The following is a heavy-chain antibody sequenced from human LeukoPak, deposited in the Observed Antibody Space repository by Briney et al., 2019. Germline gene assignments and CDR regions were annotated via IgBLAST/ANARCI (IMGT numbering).Heavy chain of an antibody. CDR1: GFTFSSYW. CDR3: AREIGAAAPDYTFDV. J-gene: IGHJ3*01. D-gene: IGHD6-13*01. CDR2: VNSDESTT. V-gene: IGHV3-74*01. Sequence: TGGSLRLSCAASGFTFSSYWMHWVRQAPGEGLPWVSRVNSDESTTSYADPVKGRFTISRDNAKNMLYLQMNSLRVEDTAVYYCAREIGAAAPDYTFDVWGQGTMVTVSS.